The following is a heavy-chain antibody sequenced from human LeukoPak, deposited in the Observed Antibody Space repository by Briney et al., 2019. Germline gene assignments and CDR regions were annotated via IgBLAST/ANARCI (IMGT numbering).Heavy chain of an antibody. D-gene: IGHD2-2*01. CDR2: INPSCGST. V-gene: IGHV1-46*01. CDR1: GYTFTSYY. Sequence: ASVKLSCKASGYTFTSYYMHWVRQAPGQGLGWMGIINPSCGSTSYAQKFEGRVTMTRDTSTSTVYMELSRQRSEATAVYYCARDKYADDAFDIWGQGTMVTVSS. CDR3: ARDKYADDAFDI. J-gene: IGHJ3*02.